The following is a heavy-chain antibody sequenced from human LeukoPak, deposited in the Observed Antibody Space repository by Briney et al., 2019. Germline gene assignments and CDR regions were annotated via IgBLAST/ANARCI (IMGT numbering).Heavy chain of an antibody. CDR2: IRYDGGDK. D-gene: IGHD3-22*01. V-gene: IGHV3-30*02. J-gene: IGHJ4*02. CDR3: AKTYYYDSSGYYPDY. Sequence: GGSLRLSCAASGFTFRSFGMHWVRQAPGKGLEWVAFIRYDGGDKYYADSVKGRFTISIDNSKNTLYLQMNSLRAEDTAVYYCAKTYYYDSSGYYPDYWGQGTLVTVSS. CDR1: GFTFRSFG.